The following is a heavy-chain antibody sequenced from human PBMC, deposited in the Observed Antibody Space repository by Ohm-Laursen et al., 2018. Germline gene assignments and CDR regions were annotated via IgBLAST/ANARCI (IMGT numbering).Heavy chain of an antibody. Sequence: GSLRLSCAASGFTFSGYYMSWIRQAPGKGLEWVSYISSSGSPKNYADSVKGRFTISRDNAKNSLYLQMNSLRVEDTAVYYCAKGTRYDFWSGYHEYWGQGTLVTVSS. J-gene: IGHJ4*02. CDR3: AKGTRYDFWSGYHEY. CDR1: GFTFSGYY. CDR2: ISSSGSPK. D-gene: IGHD3-3*01. V-gene: IGHV3-11*01.